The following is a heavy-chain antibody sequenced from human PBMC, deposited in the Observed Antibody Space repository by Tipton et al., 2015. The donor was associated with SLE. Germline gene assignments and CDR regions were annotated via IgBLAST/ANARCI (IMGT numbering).Heavy chain of an antibody. CDR2: IYNSGTT. CDR3: AKQGPSAWYDFSYFDN. D-gene: IGHD6-19*01. J-gene: IGHJ4*02. V-gene: IGHV4-39*07. Sequence: LRLSCTVSGGSITSNNYYWGWIRQPPGKGLEWIGSIYNSGTTYYNPSLKSRLIMSVDVSKNQFSLKLNSVTAADTAVYYCAKQGPSAWYDFSYFDNWGQGILVTVSS. CDR1: GGSITSNNYY.